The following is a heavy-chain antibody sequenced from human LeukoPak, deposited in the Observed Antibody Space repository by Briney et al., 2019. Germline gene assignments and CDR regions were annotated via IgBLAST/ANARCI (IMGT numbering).Heavy chain of an antibody. CDR1: GGSFSGYY. V-gene: IGHV4-34*01. J-gene: IGHJ4*02. CDR3: ARARGSGRRYFDY. D-gene: IGHD3-10*01. Sequence: SETLSLTCAVYGGSFSGYYWSWIRQPPGEGLEWIGEINHSGSTNYNPSLKSRVTISVDTSKNQFSLKLSSVTAADTAVYYCARARGSGRRYFDYWGQGTLVTVSS. CDR2: INHSGST.